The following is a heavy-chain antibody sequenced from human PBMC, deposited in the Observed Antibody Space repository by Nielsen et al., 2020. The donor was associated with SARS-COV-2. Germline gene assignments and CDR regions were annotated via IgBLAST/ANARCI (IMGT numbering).Heavy chain of an antibody. Sequence: GESLKISCAASGFTFSSYAMTWVRQAPGKGLEWVSSISGSGANTYYADSVKGRFTISRENSKNTLHLQMNSLRAEDTAVYYCAKGNGVYSGSDHWGQGTLVTVSS. J-gene: IGHJ5*02. CDR2: ISGSGANT. CDR1: GFTFSSYA. V-gene: IGHV3-23*01. D-gene: IGHD1-26*01. CDR3: AKGNGVYSGSDH.